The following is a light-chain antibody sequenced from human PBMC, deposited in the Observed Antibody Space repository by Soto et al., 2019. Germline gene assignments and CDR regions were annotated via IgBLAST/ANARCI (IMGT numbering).Light chain of an antibody. CDR2: EAL. CDR3: QQGNSFPFT. CDR1: RSISTY. Sequence: DTVFTHSPSTLPLPPVACPPLSGRASRSISTYLAWYQQKPGKAPKLLIYEALNWHTGVPARFSGSGSGTDFTLTISSLQPEDFATYYCQQGNSFPFTFGRGTKVDI. V-gene: IGKV3-11*01. J-gene: IGKJ4*02.